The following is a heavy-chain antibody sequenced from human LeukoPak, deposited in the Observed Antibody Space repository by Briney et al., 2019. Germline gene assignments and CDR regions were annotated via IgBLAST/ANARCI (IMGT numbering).Heavy chain of an antibody. CDR2: IRSYSSYI. CDR1: GFTFSNYA. Sequence: PGGSLRLSCAASGFTFSNYAMNWVRQAPGKGLEWVATIRSYSSYIHYADSVKGRFIISRDDAKKSMYLQMNSLRVEDTAVYFCARYSEVYYYVDVWGTGTTVTVSS. D-gene: IGHD2-21*01. V-gene: IGHV3-21*01. CDR3: ARYSEVYYYVDV. J-gene: IGHJ6*03.